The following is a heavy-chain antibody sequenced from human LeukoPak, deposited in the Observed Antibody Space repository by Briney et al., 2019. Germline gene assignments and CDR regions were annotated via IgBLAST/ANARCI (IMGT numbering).Heavy chain of an antibody. J-gene: IGHJ4*02. CDR2: IYTSGST. CDR3: ARGYYYDYFDY. CDR1: GGSISSGSYY. V-gene: IGHV4-61*02. Sequence: SQTLSLTCTVSGGSISSGSYYWSWIRQPAGKGLEWIGRIYTSGSTNYNPSLKSRVTISVDTSKNQFSLKLRSVTAADTAMYYCARGYYYDYFDYWGQGTLVTVSS. D-gene: IGHD3-10*01.